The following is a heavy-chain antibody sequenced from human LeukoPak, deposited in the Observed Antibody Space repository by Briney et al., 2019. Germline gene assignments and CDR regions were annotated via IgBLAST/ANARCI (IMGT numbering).Heavy chain of an antibody. CDR3: ARRSSGWYGHYYYYCYMDV. CDR1: GGSISSYY. D-gene: IGHD6-19*01. CDR2: IYYSGST. J-gene: IGHJ6*03. V-gene: IGHV4-59*12. Sequence: SETLSLTCTVSGGSISSYYWSWIRQPPGKGLEWIGYIYYSGSTNYNPSLKSRVTISVDTSKNQFSLKLSSVTAADTAVYYCARRSSGWYGHYYYYCYMDVWGKGTTVTVSS.